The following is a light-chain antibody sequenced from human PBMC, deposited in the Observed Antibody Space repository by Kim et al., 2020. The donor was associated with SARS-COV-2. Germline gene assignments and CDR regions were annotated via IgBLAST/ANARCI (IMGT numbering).Light chain of an antibody. Sequence: DIQMTQSPSSVSASVGDRVTITCRASQRISSWLAWYQQKPGKAPNLLIFAASSLQSGVPSRFSGSGSGTDFSLTISSLQPEDSATYYCQQANSFPYTSGQGTKLEI. CDR3: QQANSFPYT. CDR1: QRISSW. CDR2: AAS. J-gene: IGKJ2*01. V-gene: IGKV1-12*01.